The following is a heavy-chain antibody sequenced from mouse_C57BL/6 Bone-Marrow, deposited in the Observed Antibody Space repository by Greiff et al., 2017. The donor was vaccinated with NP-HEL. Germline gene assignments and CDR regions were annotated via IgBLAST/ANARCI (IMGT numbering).Heavy chain of an antibody. V-gene: IGHV5-12*01. CDR1: GFTFSDYY. Sequence: EVQGVESGGGLVQPGGSLKLSCAASGFTFSDYYMYWVRQTPEKRLEWVAYISNGGGSTYYPDTVKGRFTISRDNAKNTLYLQMSRLKSEDTAMYYCARHEGTGTAWFAYWGQGTLVTVSA. CDR3: ARHEGTGTAWFAY. D-gene: IGHD4-1*01. CDR2: ISNGGGST. J-gene: IGHJ3*01.